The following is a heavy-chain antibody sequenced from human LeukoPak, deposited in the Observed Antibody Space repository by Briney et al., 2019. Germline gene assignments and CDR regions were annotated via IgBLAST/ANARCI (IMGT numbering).Heavy chain of an antibody. V-gene: IGHV4-34*01. CDR3: ARAGKNVDIVATISFDGNYYYYGMDV. D-gene: IGHD5-12*01. J-gene: IGHJ6*02. Sequence: ASETLSLTCAVYGGSFSGYYWRWLRQPPGKGLEWLGEINHRGSTNYNPSLKSRVTISVDTSKNQFSLKLSSVTAADTAVYYCARAGKNVDIVATISFDGNYYYYGMDVWGQGTTVTVSS. CDR1: GGSFSGYY. CDR2: INHRGST.